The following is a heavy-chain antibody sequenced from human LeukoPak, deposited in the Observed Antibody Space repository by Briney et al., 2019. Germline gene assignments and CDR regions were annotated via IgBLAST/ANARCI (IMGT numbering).Heavy chain of an antibody. CDR3: ARDGRGRDGYKPGGGVDY. D-gene: IGHD5-24*01. CDR2: INPSGGST. CDR1: GYTFTSYG. Sequence: ASVKVSCKASGYTFTSYGISWVRQAPGQGLEWMGIINPSGGSTSYAQKFQGRVTMTRDMSTSTVYMELSSLRSEDTAVYYCARDGRGRDGYKPGGGVDYWGQGTLVTVSS. J-gene: IGHJ4*02. V-gene: IGHV1-46*01.